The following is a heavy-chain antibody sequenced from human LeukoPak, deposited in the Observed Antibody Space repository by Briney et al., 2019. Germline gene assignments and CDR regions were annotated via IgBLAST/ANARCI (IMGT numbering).Heavy chain of an antibody. D-gene: IGHD3-3*01. V-gene: IGHV3-30*02. CDR2: IRYDGSNK. CDR1: GFTFSSYG. J-gene: IGHJ6*03. Sequence: PGGSLRLSCAASGFTFSSYGMHWVRQAPGKGLEWVAFIRYDGSNKYYADSVKGRFTISRDNSKNTLYLQMNSLRAEDTAVYYCAKDHHYDFWSGYHSGYYYYYMDVWGKGTTVTVSS. CDR3: AKDHHYDFWSGYHSGYYYYYMDV.